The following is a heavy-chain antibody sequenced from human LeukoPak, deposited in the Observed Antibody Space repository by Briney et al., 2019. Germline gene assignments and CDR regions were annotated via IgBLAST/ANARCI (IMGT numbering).Heavy chain of an antibody. J-gene: IGHJ6*02. CDR2: ISGSGGST. CDR1: GFTFSSYA. Sequence: GGSLRLSCAASGFTFSSYAMSWVRQAPGKGLEWVSAISGSGGSTYYADSVKGRFTISRDNSKNTLYLQMNSLRAEDTAVYYCAKDWEWTGFTLLYYYYGMDVWGQGTTVTVSS. D-gene: IGHD1-26*01. CDR3: AKDWEWTGFTLLYYYYGMDV. V-gene: IGHV3-23*01.